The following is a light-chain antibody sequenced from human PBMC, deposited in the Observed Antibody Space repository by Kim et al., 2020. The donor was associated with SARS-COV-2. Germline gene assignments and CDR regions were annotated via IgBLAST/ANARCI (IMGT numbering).Light chain of an antibody. Sequence: SPGERASLSCRASQPVTSNYLAWYQQNPGQAPRLLIYGASSRATGISDRFSGSGSVTDFTLSISRLEPEDFAVYYCQQYGSSPATFGQGTKVEIK. CDR3: QQYGSSPAT. V-gene: IGKV3-20*01. CDR2: GAS. J-gene: IGKJ1*01. CDR1: QPVTSNY.